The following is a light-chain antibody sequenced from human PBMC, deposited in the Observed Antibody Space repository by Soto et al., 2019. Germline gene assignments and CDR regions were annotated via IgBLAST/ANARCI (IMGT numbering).Light chain of an antibody. CDR1: SSDVGAYNY. CDR3: TSFTSSSTYV. Sequence: QSALTQPASVSESPGQSITISCTGSSSDVGAYNYVSWYQQHPDKAPKLMIYDVNNRPSGVSDRFSGSKSGNTASLTISGLQAEDEADYCCTSFTSSSTYVFGTGTKVTVL. V-gene: IGLV2-14*01. J-gene: IGLJ1*01. CDR2: DVN.